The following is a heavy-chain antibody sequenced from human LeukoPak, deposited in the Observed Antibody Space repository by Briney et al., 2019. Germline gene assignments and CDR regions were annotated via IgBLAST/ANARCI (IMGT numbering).Heavy chain of an antibody. CDR2: IYHTGST. J-gene: IGHJ5*01. CDR3: ARDISISWFYS. Sequence: PSETLSLTCTVSGASISSDSNYWAWVRQPPGKGLQWIGSIYHTGSTFYNPSLMSRVSISIDSSKNQFSLKMSSVTVADTALYYCARDISISWFYSWGQGTLVSVSS. V-gene: IGHV4-39*07. CDR1: GASISSDSNY. D-gene: IGHD3-3*02.